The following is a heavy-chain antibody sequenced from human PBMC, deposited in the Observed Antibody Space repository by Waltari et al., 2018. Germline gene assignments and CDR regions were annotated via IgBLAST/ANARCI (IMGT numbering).Heavy chain of an antibody. D-gene: IGHD1-7*01. J-gene: IGHJ4*02. CDR3: ARENYRGDY. Sequence: EVQLVESGGGLVQPGGSLRLSCVASGFTFSNFWMHWVHQAPGKGLVWVSRIKSDGSSARYADSVKGRFTISRDNAKNSLYLQMNSLRAEDTAVYYCARENYRGDYWGQGTLVTVSS. CDR1: GFTFSNFW. CDR2: IKSDGSSA. V-gene: IGHV3-74*01.